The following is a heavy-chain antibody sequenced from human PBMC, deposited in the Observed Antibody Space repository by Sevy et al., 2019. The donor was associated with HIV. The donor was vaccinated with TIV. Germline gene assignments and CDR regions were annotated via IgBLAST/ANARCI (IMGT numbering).Heavy chain of an antibody. CDR3: ARSRSSGSYYNYYDAFDI. D-gene: IGHD3-10*01. J-gene: IGHJ3*02. CDR2: IYYSGST. CDR1: GGSISSYY. V-gene: IGHV4-59*01. Sequence: SETLSLTCTVSGGSISSYYWSWIRQPPGKGLEWIGYIYYSGSTNYNPSLKSRVTISVDTYKNQFSLKLSPVTAADTAVYYCARSRSSGSYYNYYDAFDIWGQGTMVTVSS.